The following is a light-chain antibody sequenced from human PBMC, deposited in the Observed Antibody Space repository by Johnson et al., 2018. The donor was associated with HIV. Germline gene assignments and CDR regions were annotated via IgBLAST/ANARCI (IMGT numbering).Light chain of an antibody. CDR3: GTWDSRLSAYV. J-gene: IGLJ1*01. Sequence: QSVLTQPPSVSAAPGQKVTISCSGSSSNLGNNYVSWYQQFSGTAPKLLIYENNKRPSGIPDRFSVSKSDTSATLGITGHQTGDEADYYCGTWDSRLSAYVFGSGTKVTVL. CDR2: ENN. V-gene: IGLV1-51*02. CDR1: SSNLGNNY.